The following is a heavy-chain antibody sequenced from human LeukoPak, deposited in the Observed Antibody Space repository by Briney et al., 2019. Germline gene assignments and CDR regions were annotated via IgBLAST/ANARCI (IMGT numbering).Heavy chain of an antibody. CDR2: ISYDGSNK. D-gene: IGHD6-19*01. CDR3: ARAEQWLGPPWFDP. J-gene: IGHJ5*02. CDR1: GFTFSSYG. V-gene: IGHV3-30*03. Sequence: PGGSLRLSCAASGFTFSSYGMHWVRQAPGKGLEWVAVISYDGSNKYYADSVKGRFTISRDNSKNTLYLQMNSLRAEDTAVYYCARAEQWLGPPWFDPWGQGTLVTVSS.